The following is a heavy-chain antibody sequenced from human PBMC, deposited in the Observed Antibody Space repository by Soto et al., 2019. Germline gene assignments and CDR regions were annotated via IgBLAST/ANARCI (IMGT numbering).Heavy chain of an antibody. CDR1: GGSFSGYY. Sequence: SETLSLTCAVYGGSFSGYYWSWIRQPPGKGLEWIGEINHSGSTNYNPSLKSRVTISVDTSKNQFSLKLSSVTAADTAVYYCARAWGCSGGGCYHLGGNYFDYWGQGTLVTVSS. J-gene: IGHJ4*02. D-gene: IGHD2-15*01. CDR2: INHSGST. CDR3: ARAWGCSGGGCYHLGGNYFDY. V-gene: IGHV4-34*01.